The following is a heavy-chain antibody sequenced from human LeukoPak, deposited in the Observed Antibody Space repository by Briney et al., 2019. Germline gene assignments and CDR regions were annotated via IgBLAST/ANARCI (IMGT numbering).Heavy chain of an antibody. CDR2: IYYSGST. CDR3: ARALESSGSDY. Sequence: SETLSLTCAVSGGSINSATWWSWVRQSPGKGLEWIGEIYYSGSTNYNPSLKSRVTISVDESKNQFSLNLSSVTAADTAVYYCARALESSGSDYWGQGTLVTVSS. J-gene: IGHJ4*02. CDR1: GGSINSATW. V-gene: IGHV4-4*02. D-gene: IGHD6-19*01.